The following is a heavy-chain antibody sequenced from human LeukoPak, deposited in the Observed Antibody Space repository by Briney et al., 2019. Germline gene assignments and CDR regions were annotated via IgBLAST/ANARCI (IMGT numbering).Heavy chain of an antibody. V-gene: IGHV4-59*08. CDR2: NYYSGST. CDR3: ARHSSSGWNWFDP. J-gene: IGHJ5*02. CDR1: GGSTSSYY. Sequence: PSETLSLTCTVSGGSTSSYYWSWIRQPPGKGLEWIGYNYYSGSTNYNPSLKSRVTISVDTSKNQFSLKLSSVTAADTAVYYCARHSSSGWNWFDPWGQGILVTVSS. D-gene: IGHD6-19*01.